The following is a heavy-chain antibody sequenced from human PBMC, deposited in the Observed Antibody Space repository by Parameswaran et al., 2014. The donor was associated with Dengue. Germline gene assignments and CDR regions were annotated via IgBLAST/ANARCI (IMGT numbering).Heavy chain of an antibody. CDR2: IIPILGIA. J-gene: IGHJ5*02. V-gene: IGHV1-69*02. D-gene: IGHD3-22*01. Sequence: SWVRQAPGQGLEWMGRIIPILGIANYAQKFQGRVTITADKSTSTAYMELSSLRSEDTAVYYCARNRDSSGLTWGQGTLVTVSS. CDR3: ARNRDSSGLT.